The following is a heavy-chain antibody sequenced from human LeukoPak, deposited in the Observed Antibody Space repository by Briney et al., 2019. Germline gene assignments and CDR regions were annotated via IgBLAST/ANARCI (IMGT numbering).Heavy chain of an antibody. V-gene: IGHV3-30-3*01. D-gene: IGHD2-15*01. Sequence: GRSLRLSCAASGFTLSSYAMHWVRQAPGKGLEWVAVISYDGSNKYYADSVKGRFTISRDNSKNTLYLQMNSLRAEDTAVYYCARERPREVVAYYFDYWGQGTLVTVSS. CDR2: ISYDGSNK. CDR3: ARERPREVVAYYFDY. J-gene: IGHJ4*02. CDR1: GFTLSSYA.